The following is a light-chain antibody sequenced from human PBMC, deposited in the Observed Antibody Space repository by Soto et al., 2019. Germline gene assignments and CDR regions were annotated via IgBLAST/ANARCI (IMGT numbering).Light chain of an antibody. CDR1: QSISSW. Sequence: DSQMTQYPSTLSASIGYRVTITCRAGQSISSWLAWYQQKPGKAPKLLISKASTLQSGVPPRFSGSGSGTEFALTISSLQPDDFATYYCQQYESYPMTFGGGTKVEIK. CDR2: KAS. CDR3: QQYESYPMT. V-gene: IGKV1-5*03. J-gene: IGKJ4*01.